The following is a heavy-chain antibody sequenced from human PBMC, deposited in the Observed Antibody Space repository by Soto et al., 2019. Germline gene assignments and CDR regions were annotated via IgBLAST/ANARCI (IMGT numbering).Heavy chain of an antibody. CDR3: ATIVVVPAAIEYWLDP. Sequence: LSLTCTVSGGSISSGGYYWSWIRQHPGKGLEWIGYIYYSGSTYYNPSLKSRVTISVDTSKNQFSLKLSSVTAADTAVYYCATIVVVPAAIEYWLDPWGQGTLVTVSS. V-gene: IGHV4-31*02. D-gene: IGHD2-2*01. CDR2: IYYSGST. CDR1: GGSISSGGYY. J-gene: IGHJ5*02.